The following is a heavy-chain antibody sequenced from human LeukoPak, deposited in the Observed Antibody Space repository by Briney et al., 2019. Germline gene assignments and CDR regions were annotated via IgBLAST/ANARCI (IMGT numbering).Heavy chain of an antibody. CDR3: ARSNPFDY. CDR1: GGSISSYY. CDR2: IYYSGST. J-gene: IGHJ4*02. Sequence: NTSETLSLTCTVSGGSISSYYWSWLRQPPGKGLEWIGYIYYSGSTNYNPSLKSRVTISVDTSKNQISLKLSSVIAADTAVYYCARSNPFDYWGQGTLVTVSS. D-gene: IGHD4-11*01. V-gene: IGHV4-59*01.